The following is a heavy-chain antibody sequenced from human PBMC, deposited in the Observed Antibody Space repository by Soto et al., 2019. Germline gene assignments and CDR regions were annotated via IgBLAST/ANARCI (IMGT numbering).Heavy chain of an antibody. CDR1: GFTFSSYA. V-gene: IGHV3-23*01. J-gene: IGHJ4*02. D-gene: IGHD4-17*01. Sequence: GGSLRLSCAASGFTFSSYAMSWVRQAPGKGLEWVSAISGSGGSTYYADSVKGRFTISRDNSKNTLYLQMNSLRAEDTAVYYCAKDLGSLRWQRPGYFDYWGQGTLVTVS. CDR3: AKDLGSLRWQRPGYFDY. CDR2: ISGSGGST.